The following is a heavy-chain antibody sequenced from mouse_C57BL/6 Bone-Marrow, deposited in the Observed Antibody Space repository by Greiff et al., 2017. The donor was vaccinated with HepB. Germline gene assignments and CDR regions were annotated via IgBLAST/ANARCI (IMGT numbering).Heavy chain of an antibody. CDR1: GFSLTSYG. Sequence: QVQLQQSGPGLVQPSQSLSITCTVSGFSLTSYGVHWVRQSPGKGLEWLGVIWRGGSTDYNAAFMSRLSITKDNSKSQVFFKMNSLQADDTAIYYCAKTRDYYGSSPWYFDVWGTGTTVTVSS. J-gene: IGHJ1*03. D-gene: IGHD1-1*01. CDR2: IWRGGST. V-gene: IGHV2-5*01. CDR3: AKTRDYYGSSPWYFDV.